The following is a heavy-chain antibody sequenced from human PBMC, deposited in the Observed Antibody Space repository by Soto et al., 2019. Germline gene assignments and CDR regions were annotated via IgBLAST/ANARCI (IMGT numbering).Heavy chain of an antibody. D-gene: IGHD3-22*01. CDR1: GFTFSNYA. V-gene: IGHV3-23*01. CDR2: IGGRATSA. CDR3: AKSRYSGSGDFYDF. J-gene: IGHJ4*02. Sequence: EVQLLESGGGLVQPGGSLRLSCAASGFTFSNYAMSWVRQAPGKGLEWVSGIGGRATSAYYADSVKGRFAISRDNSYNTLFLQLNSLRAEDTAVYYCAKSRYSGSGDFYDFWGQGTLVSVSS.